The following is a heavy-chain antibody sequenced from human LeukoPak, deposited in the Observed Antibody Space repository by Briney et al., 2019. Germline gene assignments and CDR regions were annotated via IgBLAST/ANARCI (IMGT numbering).Heavy chain of an antibody. Sequence: SETLSLTCTVSGGSISSNSNYWAWIRQPPGRGLEWIGSISYGGSTYYSPSLESRVTISVDTSKNQFSLKLSSVTAADTAVYYCARATDLEMATTYFDYWGQGTLVTVSS. CDR3: ARATDLEMATTYFDY. J-gene: IGHJ4*02. D-gene: IGHD5-24*01. V-gene: IGHV4-39*07. CDR1: GGSISSNSNY. CDR2: ISYGGST.